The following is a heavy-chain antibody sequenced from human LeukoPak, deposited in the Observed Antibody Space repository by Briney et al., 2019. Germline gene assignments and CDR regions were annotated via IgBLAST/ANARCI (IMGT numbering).Heavy chain of an antibody. CDR1: GYTLTELS. J-gene: IGHJ4*02. CDR2: FDPEDGET. CDR3: ATGVFHYDILTGYYGSLMDY. V-gene: IGHV1-24*01. D-gene: IGHD3-9*01. Sequence: ASVKVSCKVSGYTLTELSMHWVRQAPGKGLEWMGGFDPEDGETIYAQKFQGRVTMTEDTSTDTAYMELSSLRSEDTAVYYCATGVFHYDILTGYYGSLMDYWGQGTLVTVSS.